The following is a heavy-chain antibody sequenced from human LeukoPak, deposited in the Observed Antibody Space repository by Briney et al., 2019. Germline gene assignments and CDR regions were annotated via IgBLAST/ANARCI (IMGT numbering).Heavy chain of an antibody. D-gene: IGHD3-16*02. CDR2: ISSSGDTI. Sequence: PGGSLRLSCAASGFTFSSYWMNWIRQAPGKGLEWVSYISSSGDTIYYADSVKGRFTISRDNAKNSLYLQMNSLRAEDTAVYYCARDVTPYYYMDVWGKGTTVTISS. CDR1: GFTFSSYW. CDR3: ARDVTPYYYMDV. J-gene: IGHJ6*03. V-gene: IGHV3-48*04.